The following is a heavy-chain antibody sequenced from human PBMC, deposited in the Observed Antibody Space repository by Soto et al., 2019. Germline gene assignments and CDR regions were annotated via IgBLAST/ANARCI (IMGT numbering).Heavy chain of an antibody. Sequence: ALSLTCTVSGGSISRGDYYWGWIRQPPGKGLEWMGYIYYRGSTSYTPPLKSRVTISVDTSHNLFSLKLTSVTAAHPPMYSCATYYYGSGIYPAYWGQATPVTVSS. CDR3: ATYYYGSGIYPAY. CDR2: IYYRGST. J-gene: IGHJ4*02. D-gene: IGHD3-10*01. CDR1: GGSISRGDYY. V-gene: IGHV4-30-4*01.